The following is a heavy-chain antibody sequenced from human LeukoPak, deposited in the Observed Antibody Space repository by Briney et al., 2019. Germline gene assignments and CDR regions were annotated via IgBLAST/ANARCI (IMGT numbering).Heavy chain of an antibody. V-gene: IGHV1-18*01. CDR1: GYTFTSYG. J-gene: IGHJ6*02. CDR3: ARGPLRDPGYSSGWYVMDYYYYYGMDV. CDR2: ISAYNGNT. D-gene: IGHD6-19*01. Sequence: WASVKVSCKASGYTFTSYGISWVRQAPGQGLEWMGWISAYNGNTNYAQKLQGRVTMTTDTSTSTAYMELRSLRSDDTAVYYCARGPLRDPGYSSGWYVMDYYYYYGMDVWGQGTTVTVSS.